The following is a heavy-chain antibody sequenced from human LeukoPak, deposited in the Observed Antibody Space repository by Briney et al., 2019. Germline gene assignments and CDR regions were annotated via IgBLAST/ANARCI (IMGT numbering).Heavy chain of an antibody. CDR1: GFTFSSYW. CDR3: ARAPIVGATTNWFDP. Sequence: QPGGSLRLSCAASGFTFSSYWMHWVRQAPGKGLVWVSRINSDGSSTSYADSVKGRFTISRDNAKNTLYLQMNSLRAEDTAVYYCARAPIVGATTNWFDPWGQGPLVTVSS. J-gene: IGHJ5*02. CDR2: INSDGSST. D-gene: IGHD1-26*01. V-gene: IGHV3-74*01.